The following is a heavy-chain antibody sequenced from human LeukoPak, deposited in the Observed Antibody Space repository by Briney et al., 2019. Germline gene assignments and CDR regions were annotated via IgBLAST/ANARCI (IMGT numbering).Heavy chain of an antibody. CDR3: TTGERPGY. V-gene: IGHV3-15*01. CDR1: GFTFSTAW. CDR2: IKSKTHGGTT. Sequence: GGSLRLSCAASGFTFSTAWMSWVRQAPGKGLEWVGRIKSKTHGGTTDYAAPVKGRFTISRDDSKNTLCLQMNGLKAEDTAVYYCTTGERPGYWGQGTLVTVSS. J-gene: IGHJ4*02. D-gene: IGHD3-16*01.